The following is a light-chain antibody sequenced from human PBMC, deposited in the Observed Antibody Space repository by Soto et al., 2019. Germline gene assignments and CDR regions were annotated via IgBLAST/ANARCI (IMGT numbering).Light chain of an antibody. CDR1: ESVSNNY. J-gene: IGKJ1*01. CDR3: QQYGSTPPT. CDR2: GAS. V-gene: IGKV3-20*01. Sequence: EIVLTQSPGTLSLSPGERATLSCRASESVSNNYLAWYQRKPGQAPRLLIYGASYRAPDIPYRFSGSGSGTDFTLPIARLEAEDFAVYICQQYGSTPPTFGLGTKVEI.